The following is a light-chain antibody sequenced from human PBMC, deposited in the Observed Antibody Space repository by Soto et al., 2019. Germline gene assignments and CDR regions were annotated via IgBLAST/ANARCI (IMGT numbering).Light chain of an antibody. CDR2: DVS. J-gene: IGLJ3*02. Sequence: QSALTQPASVSGSPGQSITISCTGTSSDVGAYNLVSWYQQHPGRAPKLFIFDVSDRPSGVSDRFSGSNSGNTAALTISGLQAEYEASYYCSSYTNTSTLVFGGGTKLTVL. CDR3: SSYTNTSTLV. CDR1: SSDVGAYNL. V-gene: IGLV2-14*02.